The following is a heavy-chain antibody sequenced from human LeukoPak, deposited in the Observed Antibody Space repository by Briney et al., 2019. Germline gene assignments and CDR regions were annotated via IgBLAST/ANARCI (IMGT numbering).Heavy chain of an antibody. CDR1: GFTFSSYS. CDR3: ARDLGYNDDC. Sequence: GGSLRLSCAASGFTFSSYSMNWVRQAPGKGLEWVSHISSGSSAINYADSVKGRFTISRDNARNSLFLQMNSLRDEDTAVYYCARDLGYNDDCWGQGTLVTVSS. D-gene: IGHD5-18*01. V-gene: IGHV3-48*02. J-gene: IGHJ4*02. CDR2: ISSGSSAI.